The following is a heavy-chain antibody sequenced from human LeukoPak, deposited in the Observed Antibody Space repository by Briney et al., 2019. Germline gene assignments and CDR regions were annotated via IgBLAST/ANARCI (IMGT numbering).Heavy chain of an antibody. D-gene: IGHD3-10*01. V-gene: IGHV4-39*07. CDR3: ASKFGELPIDY. J-gene: IGHJ4*02. Sequence: SETLSLTCTVSGGSISSSSYYWGWIRQPPGKGLEWIGSIYYSGSTYYNPSLKSRVTISVDTSKNQSSLKLSSVTAADTAVYYCASKFGELPIDYWGQGTLVTVSS. CDR2: IYYSGST. CDR1: GGSISSSSYY.